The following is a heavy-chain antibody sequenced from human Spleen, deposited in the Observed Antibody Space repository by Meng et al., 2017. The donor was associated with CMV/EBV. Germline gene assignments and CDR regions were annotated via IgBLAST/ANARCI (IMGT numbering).Heavy chain of an antibody. V-gene: IGHV3-30*02. D-gene: IGHD1-1*01. Sequence: GESLKISCAASGFTFSSYGMHWVRQAPGKGLEWVAFIQYDGSNKYYADSVKGRFTISRDNSKNTLYLQMNSLRAEDTAVYYCAKDRLSNWRTPGAFDIWGQGTMVTVSS. CDR3: AKDRLSNWRTPGAFDI. CDR2: IQYDGSNK. J-gene: IGHJ3*02. CDR1: GFTFSSYG.